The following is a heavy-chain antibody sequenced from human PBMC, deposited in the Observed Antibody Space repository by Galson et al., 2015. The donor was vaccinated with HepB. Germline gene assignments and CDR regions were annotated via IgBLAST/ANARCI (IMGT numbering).Heavy chain of an antibody. Sequence: SVKVSCKASGYTFTCYGISWVRQAPGQGLEWVGWISTYNGNTNYAQKFQGRVTMITDTSTSTAYLELRSLLSDDTAVYYCARDHSWAAAGTSNWFDPWGQGTLVIVSS. CDR1: GYTFTCYG. J-gene: IGHJ5*02. CDR2: ISTYNGNT. V-gene: IGHV1-18*04. D-gene: IGHD6-13*01. CDR3: ARDHSWAAAGTSNWFDP.